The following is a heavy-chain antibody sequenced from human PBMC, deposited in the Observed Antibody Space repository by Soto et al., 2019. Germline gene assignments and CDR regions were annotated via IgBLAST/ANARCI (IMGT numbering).Heavy chain of an antibody. D-gene: IGHD2-2*01. CDR2: ISPNSGGA. J-gene: IGHJ5*02. CDR1: SYTFTDYF. CDR3: ARGLHCTSANCPEGGWFDP. V-gene: IGHV1-2*02. Sequence: GASVKVSCKASSYTFTDYFMHWVRQAPGQGLEWMGWISPNSGGAHYAQNFQGRITMTRDTPVSTAYMELNSLRSDDTAVYFCARGLHCTSANCPEGGWFDPWGQGTLVTVSS.